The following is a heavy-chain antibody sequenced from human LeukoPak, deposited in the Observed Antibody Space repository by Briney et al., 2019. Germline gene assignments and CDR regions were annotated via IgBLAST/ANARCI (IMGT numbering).Heavy chain of an antibody. CDR2: IYYSGST. D-gene: IGHD2-15*01. V-gene: IGHV4-59*01. J-gene: IGHJ3*02. CDR3: ARAPRGVVVKSDAFDI. CDR1: GGSISSYY. Sequence: SETLSLTCTVPGGSISSYYWSWIRQPPGKGLEWIGYIYYSGSTNYNPSLKSRVRTSVDTSKKQFSLKLSSVTAADTAVYYCARAPRGVVVKSDAFDIWGQGTMVTVSS.